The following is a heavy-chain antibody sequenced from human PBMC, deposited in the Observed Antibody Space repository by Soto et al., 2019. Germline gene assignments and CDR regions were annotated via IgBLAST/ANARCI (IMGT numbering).Heavy chain of an antibody. D-gene: IGHD1-1*01. V-gene: IGHV4-4*02. J-gene: IGHJ4*02. CDR1: GGSITASVW. CDR2: VFHTVSV. CDR3: ARKAWTRLDY. Sequence: QLRLQESGPGLVKPSETLSLTCSISGGSITASVWWTWVRLTPEKGLQWIGEVFHTVSVNYNPSLQSRLTISVDKSMGQFSLRLTSVTAADTAVYYCARKAWTRLDYWCKGALVTVSS.